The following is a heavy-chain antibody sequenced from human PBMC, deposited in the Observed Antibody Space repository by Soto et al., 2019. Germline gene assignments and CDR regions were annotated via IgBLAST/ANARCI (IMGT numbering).Heavy chain of an antibody. CDR2: IYYSGST. Sequence: QVQLQESGPGLVKPSETLSLTCTVSGGSISSYYWSWIRQPPGKGLEWIGYIYYSGSTNYNPSLKSLGTIPVDTTKNQFSLKLSSVTAADTAVYYCARHSLSIDSGFDYWGQGTLVTVSS. J-gene: IGHJ4*02. CDR1: GGSISSYY. D-gene: IGHD1-26*01. V-gene: IGHV4-59*08. CDR3: ARHSLSIDSGFDY.